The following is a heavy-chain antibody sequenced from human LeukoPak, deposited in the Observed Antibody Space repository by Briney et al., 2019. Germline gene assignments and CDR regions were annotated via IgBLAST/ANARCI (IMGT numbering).Heavy chain of an antibody. J-gene: IGHJ5*02. CDR1: GGSASSGGYY. CDR3: ARTDTAMVSFDP. CDR2: IYYSGNT. V-gene: IGHV4-31*03. Sequence: SETLSLTCSVSGGSASSGGYYWSWIRQHPGKGLEWIGYIYYSGNTYYNPSLKSRVTISVDTSKNQFSLKLNSVTAADTAVYYCARTDTAMVSFDPWGQGTLVTVSS. D-gene: IGHD5-18*01.